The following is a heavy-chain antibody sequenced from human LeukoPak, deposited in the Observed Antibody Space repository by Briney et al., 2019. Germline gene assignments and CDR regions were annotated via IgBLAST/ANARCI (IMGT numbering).Heavy chain of an antibody. CDR3: ARRAGEYSHPYDY. Sequence: ETLSLTCTVSGDSISSYYWSWIRQPPGKGLEWISFIYSGGNTHYSDSVTGRFTISRDNSKNTLYLQMNSLRAEDTAIYYCARRAGEYSHPYDYWGQGTLVTVSS. CDR1: GDSISSYY. J-gene: IGHJ4*02. CDR2: IYSGGNT. D-gene: IGHD2-15*01. V-gene: IGHV3-53*01.